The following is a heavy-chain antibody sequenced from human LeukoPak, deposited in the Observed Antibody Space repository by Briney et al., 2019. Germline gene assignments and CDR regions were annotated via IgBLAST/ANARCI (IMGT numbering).Heavy chain of an antibody. V-gene: IGHV3-64D*06. J-gene: IGHJ4*02. CDR2: ISSNGGST. D-gene: IGHD3-22*01. CDR3: VTTYYDSSGYFFPFDY. Sequence: PGGSLRLSCSASGFTFSSYAMHWVRQAPGKGLEYVSAISSNGGSTYYAESVKGRFTISRDNSKNTLYLQMSSLRAEDTAVYYCVTTYYDSSGYFFPFDYWGQGTLVTVSS. CDR1: GFTFSSYA.